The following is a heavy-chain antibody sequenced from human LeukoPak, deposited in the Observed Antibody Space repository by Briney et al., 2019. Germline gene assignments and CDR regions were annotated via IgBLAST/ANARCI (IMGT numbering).Heavy chain of an antibody. V-gene: IGHV3-9*01. J-gene: IGHJ4*02. D-gene: IGHD6-6*01. CDR3: ARDIIAARLGLDY. Sequence: GGSLRLSCAASGFTFDDYAMHWVRQAPGKGLEWVSGISWNSGSIGYADSVKGRFTISRDNAKNSLYLQMNSLRAEDTAVYYCARDIIAARLGLDYWGQGTLVTVSS. CDR1: GFTFDDYA. CDR2: ISWNSGSI.